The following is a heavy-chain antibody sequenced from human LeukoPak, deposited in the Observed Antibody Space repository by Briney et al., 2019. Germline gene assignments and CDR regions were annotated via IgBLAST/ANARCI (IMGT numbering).Heavy chain of an antibody. J-gene: IGHJ4*02. CDR3: ANGWSPDY. CDR1: GFTFSSYA. V-gene: IGHV3-23*01. D-gene: IGHD2-15*01. Sequence: GGSLRLSCAAAGFTFSSYAMSGVRQAPGKGLEWVSGISGSGGSTYYADSVKGRFTTFRDNSKNTLYLQMNSLRAEDTAVYHCANGWSPDYWGRGTLVTVSS. CDR2: ISGSGGST.